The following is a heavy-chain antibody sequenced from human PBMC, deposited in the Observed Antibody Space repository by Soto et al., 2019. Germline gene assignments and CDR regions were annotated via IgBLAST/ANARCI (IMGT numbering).Heavy chain of an antibody. V-gene: IGHV4-4*02. D-gene: IGHD6-13*01. CDR3: ARDQGSHPGD. J-gene: IGHJ4*02. CDR1: GLSISSDNW. Sequence: QVQLQESGPGLVRPSGTVSITCAVSGLSISSDNWWSWVRQPPGKGLEWIGEIHHSGSTNYNPSLKSRVTMSVVPSKDLFSLTLNSVTAADTAFYYCARDQGSHPGDWGQGTLVSVSS. CDR2: IHHSGST.